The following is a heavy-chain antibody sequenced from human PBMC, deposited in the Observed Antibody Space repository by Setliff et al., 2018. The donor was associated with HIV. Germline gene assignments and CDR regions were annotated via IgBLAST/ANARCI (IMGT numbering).Heavy chain of an antibody. V-gene: IGHV1-46*02. D-gene: IGHD4-17*01. CDR1: GYTFKNYW. Sequence: GESLKISCKGSGYTFKNYWIGWVRQMPGKGLEWMGVINPSGGITTSAQKFLGRVTMTKDTSTSTVYMEVSNLKSEDTAVYYCASAPLTTVTTGPRYYLDSWGQGTLVTVSS. CDR3: ASAPLTTVTTGPRYYLDS. J-gene: IGHJ4*02. CDR2: INPSGGIT.